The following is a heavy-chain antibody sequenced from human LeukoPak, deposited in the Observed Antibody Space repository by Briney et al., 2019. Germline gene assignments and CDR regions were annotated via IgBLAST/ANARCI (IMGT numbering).Heavy chain of an antibody. J-gene: IGHJ4*02. CDR3: AREPRDGYNRLEY. D-gene: IGHD5-24*01. CDR2: IYYTGST. V-gene: IGHV4-39*07. CDR1: GDSVSSTSDN. Sequence: TSETLSLTCSVSGDSVSSTSDNWGWIRQPPGKGLEWIGNIYYTGSTFYNPSLKSRVTMSVDTSNNQFSLKLSSVTAADTAVYYCAREPRDGYNRLEYWGQGTLVTVSS.